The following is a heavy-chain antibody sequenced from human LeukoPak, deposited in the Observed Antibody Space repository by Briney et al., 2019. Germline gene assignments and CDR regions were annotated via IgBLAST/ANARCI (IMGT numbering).Heavy chain of an antibody. D-gene: IGHD6-19*01. V-gene: IGHV3-74*01. Sequence: GGSLRLSCAASGFTFSSYWMHWVRQAPGKGLVWVSRINSDGSSTSYADSVKGRFTISRDNAKNTLYLQMNSLRGEDTAVYYCAKKASGWYPGWFDPWGQGTLVTVSS. CDR1: GFTFSSYW. J-gene: IGHJ5*02. CDR3: AKKASGWYPGWFDP. CDR2: INSDGSST.